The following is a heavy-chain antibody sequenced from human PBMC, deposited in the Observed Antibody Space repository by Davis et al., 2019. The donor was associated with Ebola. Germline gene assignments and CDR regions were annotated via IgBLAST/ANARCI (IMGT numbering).Heavy chain of an antibody. V-gene: IGHV1-8*01. Sequence: ASVKVSCKASGYTFTSYDINWVRQATGQGLEWMGWMNPNSGNTGYAQKFQGRVTMTRDTSISTAYMELSRLRSDDTAVYYCARAPLGIVATIWAFDIWGQGTMVTVSS. J-gene: IGHJ3*02. CDR1: GYTFTSYD. CDR2: MNPNSGNT. CDR3: ARAPLGIVATIWAFDI. D-gene: IGHD5-12*01.